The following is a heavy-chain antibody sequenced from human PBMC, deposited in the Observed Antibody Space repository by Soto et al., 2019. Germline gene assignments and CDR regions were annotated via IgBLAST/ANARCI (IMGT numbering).Heavy chain of an antibody. CDR1: GYTFTSYG. Sequence: GASVKVSCKASGYTFTSYGISWVRQAPGQGLEWMGWISAYNGNTNYAQKLQGRVTMTTDTSTSTAYMELRSLRSDDTAVYYCARSLEESCTNGVCYTGWFDPWGQGTLVTVSS. CDR2: ISAYNGNT. J-gene: IGHJ5*02. V-gene: IGHV1-18*04. D-gene: IGHD2-8*01. CDR3: ARSLEESCTNGVCYTGWFDP.